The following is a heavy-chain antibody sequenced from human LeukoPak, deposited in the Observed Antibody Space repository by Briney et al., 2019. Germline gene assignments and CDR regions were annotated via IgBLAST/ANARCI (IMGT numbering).Heavy chain of an antibody. Sequence: PSETLSLTCAVSGYSISSGYYWGWIRQPPGKGLEWIGSIYHSGSTYYSPSLKSRVTISVDTSKNQFSLKLSSVTAADTAVYYCARQGITMVRGVIINFDYWGQGTLVTVSS. D-gene: IGHD3-10*01. V-gene: IGHV4-38-2*01. J-gene: IGHJ4*02. CDR2: IYHSGST. CDR1: GYSISSGYY. CDR3: ARQGITMVRGVIINFDY.